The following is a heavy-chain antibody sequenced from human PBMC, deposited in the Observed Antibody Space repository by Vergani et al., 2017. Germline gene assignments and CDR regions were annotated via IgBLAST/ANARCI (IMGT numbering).Heavy chain of an antibody. D-gene: IGHD3-22*01. Sequence: AQLVESGGGLVQPGRSLRLSCAASGFNFDEYAMHWVRQAPGKGLEWVAVIWYDGSNKYYADSVKGRFTISRDNSKNTLYLQMNSLRAEDTAVYYCAKDINIVVYWFDPWGQGTLVTVSS. CDR3: AKDINIVVYWFDP. CDR2: IWYDGSNK. V-gene: IGHV3-33*06. CDR1: GFNFDEYA. J-gene: IGHJ5*02.